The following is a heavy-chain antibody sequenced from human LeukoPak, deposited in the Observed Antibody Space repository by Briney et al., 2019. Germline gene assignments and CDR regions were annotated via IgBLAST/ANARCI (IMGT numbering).Heavy chain of an antibody. CDR3: ARQSFLRAGIYYDSSGYESDMDV. J-gene: IGHJ6*02. CDR1: GYSFTSYW. D-gene: IGHD3-22*01. V-gene: IGHV5-51*01. CDR2: IYPGDSDT. Sequence: GESLKISCKGSGYSFTSYWIGWVRQMPGKGLERMGIIYPGDSDTRYSPSFQGQVTISADKSISTTYLQWSSLKASDTAMYYCARQSFLRAGIYYDSSGYESDMDVWGQGTTVTVSS.